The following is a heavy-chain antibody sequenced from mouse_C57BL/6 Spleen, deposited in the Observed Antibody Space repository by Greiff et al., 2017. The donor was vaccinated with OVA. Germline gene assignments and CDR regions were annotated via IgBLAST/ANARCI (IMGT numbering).Heavy chain of an antibody. CDR2: IDPSDSYT. CDR1: GYTFTSYW. D-gene: IGHD2-3*01. V-gene: IGHV1-69*01. Sequence: QVHVKQPGAELVMPGASVKLSCKASGYTFTSYWMHWVKQRPGQGLEWIGEIDPSDSYTNYNQKFKGKSTLTVDKSSSTAYMQLSSLTSEDSAVYYCARVGYYWFAYWGQGTLVTVSA. CDR3: ARVGYYWFAY. J-gene: IGHJ3*01.